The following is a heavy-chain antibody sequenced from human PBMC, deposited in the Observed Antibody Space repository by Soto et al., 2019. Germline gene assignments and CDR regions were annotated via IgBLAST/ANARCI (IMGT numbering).Heavy chain of an antibody. J-gene: IGHJ6*02. CDR2: INSDGSST. CDR3: ARDRPYSSGWEYYYYGMDV. D-gene: IGHD6-19*01. CDR1: GFTFSSYW. Sequence: GGSLRLSCAASGFTFSSYWMHWVRQAPGKGLVWVSRINSDGSSTSYADSVKGRFTISRDNAKNTLYLRMNSLRAEDTAVYYCARDRPYSSGWEYYYYGMDVWGQGTTVTVSS. V-gene: IGHV3-74*01.